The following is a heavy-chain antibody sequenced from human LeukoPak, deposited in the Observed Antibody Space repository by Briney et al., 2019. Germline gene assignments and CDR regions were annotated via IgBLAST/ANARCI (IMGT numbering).Heavy chain of an antibody. Sequence: GGSLRLSCAASGFTFSSYSMNWVRQAPGKGLEWVSSISSSSSYIYYADSVKGRFTISRDNAKNSLYLQMNSLRAEDTAVYYCARDIVYYDSSGYSTSFDYWGQGTLVTVSS. CDR1: GFTFSSYS. J-gene: IGHJ4*02. CDR3: ARDIVYYDSSGYSTSFDY. D-gene: IGHD3-22*01. CDR2: ISSSSSYI. V-gene: IGHV3-21*01.